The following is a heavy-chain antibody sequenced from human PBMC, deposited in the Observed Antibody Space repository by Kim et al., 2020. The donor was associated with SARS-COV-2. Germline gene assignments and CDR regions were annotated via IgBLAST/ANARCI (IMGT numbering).Heavy chain of an antibody. Sequence: SETLSLTCIVSGDSISSYYWSWIRQPPGKGLEWIGYIYDSGSTNYNPSLKSRVTISVDTSKNQFSLKLSFVTAADTAVYYCARDRAPVPGRRGHYYYYGMDVWGQGTTVTVSS. CDR1: GDSISSYY. D-gene: IGHD3-10*01. CDR3: ARDRAPVPGRRGHYYYYGMDV. CDR2: IYDSGST. J-gene: IGHJ6*02. V-gene: IGHV4-59*01.